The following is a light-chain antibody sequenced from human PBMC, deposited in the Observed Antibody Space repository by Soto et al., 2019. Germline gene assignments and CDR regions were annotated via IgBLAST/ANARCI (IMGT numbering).Light chain of an antibody. CDR1: QSISSY. J-gene: IGKJ1*01. CDR3: QQYTNTNNPWM. CDR2: AAS. Sequence: DIQMTQSPSSLSASLGDRVTITCRASQSISSYLNWYQQKPGKAPKLLIYAASSLQSGVASRFSGSGSGTEFTLIISGLQPDDSATYYCQQYTNTNNPWMFGQGTKVDIK. V-gene: IGKV1-39*01.